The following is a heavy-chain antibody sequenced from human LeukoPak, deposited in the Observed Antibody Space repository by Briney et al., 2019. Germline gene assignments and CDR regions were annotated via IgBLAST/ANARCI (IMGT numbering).Heavy chain of an antibody. CDR1: GYTFTSYA. D-gene: IGHD3-9*01. Sequence: GASAKVSCKASGYTFTSYAMNWVRQAPGQGLEWMGWINTNTGNPTYAQGFTGRFVFSLDTSVSTAYLQISSLKAEDTAVYYCARSGYDILTGYFMVDYWGQGTLVTVSS. V-gene: IGHV7-4-1*02. CDR2: INTNTGNP. CDR3: ARSGYDILTGYFMVDY. J-gene: IGHJ4*02.